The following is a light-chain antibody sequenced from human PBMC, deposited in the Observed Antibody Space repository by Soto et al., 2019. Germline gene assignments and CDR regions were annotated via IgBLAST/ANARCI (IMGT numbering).Light chain of an antibody. CDR1: QSVSSSY. V-gene: IGKV3-20*01. CDR2: GAS. Sequence: EIVLTQSPGTLSLSPGERATLSCRASQSVSSSYLGWYQQKPGQAPRLLIYGASNRATGIPDRFSGSGSGKDSTLTTSRLEPEDFAVYYCRSYTPSPPWLTLGGGTKGEIK. J-gene: IGKJ4*01. CDR3: RSYTPSPPWLT.